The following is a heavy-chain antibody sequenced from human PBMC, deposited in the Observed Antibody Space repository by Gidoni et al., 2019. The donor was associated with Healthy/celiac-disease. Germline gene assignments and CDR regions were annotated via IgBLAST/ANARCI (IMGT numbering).Heavy chain of an antibody. CDR2: IYYSGRT. V-gene: IGHV4-30-4*01. D-gene: IGHD5-18*01. Sequence: WIGYIYYSGRTDYNPSLKSRVTISVDTSKNQFSLKLSSVTAADTAVYYCARSRGYSYGVLDYWGQGTLVTVSS. J-gene: IGHJ4*02. CDR3: ARSRGYSYGVLDY.